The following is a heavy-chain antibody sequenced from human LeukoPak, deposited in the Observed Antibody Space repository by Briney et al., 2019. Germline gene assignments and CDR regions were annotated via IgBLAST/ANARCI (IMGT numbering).Heavy chain of an antibody. D-gene: IGHD1-1*01. Sequence: GGSLRLSCAASGFTFSIYSMNWVRQAPGKGLEWVSYITGSSTTIYYADSVKGRFTTSRDNAKNSLYLQMSSLRAEDTAVYYCARRTGIGFYYYMDVWGKGTTVTVS. CDR3: ARRTGIGFYYYMDV. CDR2: ITGSSTTI. CDR1: GFTFSIYS. J-gene: IGHJ6*03. V-gene: IGHV3-48*01.